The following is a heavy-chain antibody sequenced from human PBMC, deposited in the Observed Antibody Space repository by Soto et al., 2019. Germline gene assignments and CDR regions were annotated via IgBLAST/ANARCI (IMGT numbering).Heavy chain of an antibody. CDR2: ISGSGGST. J-gene: IGHJ4*02. Sequence: EVQLLESGGGLVQPGGSLRLSCAASGFTFSNYVMTWVRQAPGKGLEWVSTISGSGGSTYYADSVKGRFTISRDNPRNTLYLQINSLRAEDTAIYYCAKDPTYSMNYFDSWGQGTLVTVSS. CDR3: AKDPTYSMNYFDS. CDR1: GFTFSNYV. D-gene: IGHD1-26*01. V-gene: IGHV3-23*01.